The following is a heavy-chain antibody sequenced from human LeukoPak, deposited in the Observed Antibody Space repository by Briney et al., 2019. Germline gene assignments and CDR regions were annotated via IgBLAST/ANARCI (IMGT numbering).Heavy chain of an antibody. D-gene: IGHD2-15*01. CDR3: ATGCSGGSCYSWHWFDP. CDR2: FDPEDGET. V-gene: IGHV1-24*01. J-gene: IGHJ5*02. CDR1: GYTLTELS. Sequence: ASVKVSCKVSGYTLTELSMHWVRQGPGKGLEWMGGFDPEDGETIYAQKFQGRVTMTEDTSTDTAYMELSSLRSEDTAVYYCATGCSGGSCYSWHWFDPWGQGTLVTVSS.